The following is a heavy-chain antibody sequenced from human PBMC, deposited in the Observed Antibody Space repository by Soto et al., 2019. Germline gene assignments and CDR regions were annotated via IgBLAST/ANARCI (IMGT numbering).Heavy chain of an antibody. V-gene: IGHV1-69*12. J-gene: IGHJ5*02. Sequence: QVQLVQSGAEVKKPGSSVKVSCKASGGTFSSYAISWVRQAPGQGLEWMGGIIPIFGTANYAQKFQGRVTITADESTSTAYMERSSLRSEDTAVYYCARDRERGIHHLGWFDPWGQGTLVTVSS. CDR1: GGTFSSYA. CDR2: IIPIFGTA. CDR3: ARDRERGIHHLGWFDP. D-gene: IGHD3-16*01.